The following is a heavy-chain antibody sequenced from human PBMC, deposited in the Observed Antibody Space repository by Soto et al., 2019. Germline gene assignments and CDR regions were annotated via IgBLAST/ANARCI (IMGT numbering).Heavy chain of an antibody. Sequence: GGSLRLSCAASGFTFSSYAMSWVRQAPGKGLEWVSAISGSGGSTYYADSVKGRFTISRDNSKNTLYLQMNSLRAEDTAVYYCAKDGDGDASPYDSSGYYPNDYWGQGTLVTSPQ. CDR2: ISGSGGST. CDR1: GFTFSSYA. CDR3: AKDGDGDASPYDSSGYYPNDY. V-gene: IGHV3-23*01. D-gene: IGHD3-22*01. J-gene: IGHJ4*02.